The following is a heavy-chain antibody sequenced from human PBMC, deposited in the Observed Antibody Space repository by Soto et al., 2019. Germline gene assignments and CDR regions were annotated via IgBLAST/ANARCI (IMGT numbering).Heavy chain of an antibody. CDR2: IIPIFGTA. Sequence: ASVKVSCKASGGTFSSYAISWVRQAPGQGLEWMGGIIPIFGTANYAQKFQGRVTITADESTSTAYMELSSLRSEDTAVYYCARAQPLKISNRLGEDWCDPWGQGTMGTVSA. CDR1: GGTFSSYA. D-gene: IGHD3-16*01. V-gene: IGHV1-69*13. CDR3: ARAQPLKISNRLGEDWCDP. J-gene: IGHJ5*02.